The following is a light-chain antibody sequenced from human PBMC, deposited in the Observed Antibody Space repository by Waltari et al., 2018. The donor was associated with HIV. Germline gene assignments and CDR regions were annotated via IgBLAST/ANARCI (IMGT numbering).Light chain of an antibody. CDR2: GNN. J-gene: IGLJ3*02. CDR3: QSYDNRLSGSV. V-gene: IGLV1-40*01. Sequence: QSVLTQPPSVSGAPGQRVTISCIGSSSNIGARYDVHWYQQFPGTAPKLLIYGNNNRPSGVPDRFAGSRSGSSASLAITGLQPQDEADYYCQSYDNRLSGSVFGGGTKLTVL. CDR1: SSNIGARYD.